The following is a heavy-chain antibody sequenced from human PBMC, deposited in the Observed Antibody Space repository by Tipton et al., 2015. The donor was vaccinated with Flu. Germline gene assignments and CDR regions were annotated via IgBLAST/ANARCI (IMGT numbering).Heavy chain of an antibody. Sequence: LRLSCAVYGGSFSGYYWSWIRQPPGKGLEWIGEINHSGSTNYTPSLKSRVTISVDTSKNQFSLKLSSVTAADTAVYYCAREGLPTIFGVVIPNNWFDPWGQGTLVTVSS. J-gene: IGHJ5*02. CDR2: INHSGST. CDR1: GGSFSGYY. D-gene: IGHD3-3*01. CDR3: AREGLPTIFGVVIPNNWFDP. V-gene: IGHV4-34*01.